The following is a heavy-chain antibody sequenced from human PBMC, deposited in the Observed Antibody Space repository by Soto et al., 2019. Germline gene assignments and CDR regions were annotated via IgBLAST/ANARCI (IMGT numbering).Heavy chain of an antibody. CDR3: TRLISAAQDY. CDR2: IRDRAYSYAT. CDR1: GFVFKDSS. V-gene: IGHV3-73*01. D-gene: IGHD3-10*01. Sequence: VLLVESGGGSVQPGGSLKLSCAASGFVFKDSSIHWVRQASGKGLEWVGRIRDRAYSYATAYAASVKGRFTISRDDSSNTAYLQMNSLKTEDTAIYYCTRLISAAQDYWGQGTLVTVSS. J-gene: IGHJ4*02.